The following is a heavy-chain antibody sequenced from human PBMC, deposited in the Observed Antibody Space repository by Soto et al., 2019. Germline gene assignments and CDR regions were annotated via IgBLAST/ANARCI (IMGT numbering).Heavy chain of an antibody. J-gene: IGHJ6*02. V-gene: IGHV3-30-3*01. Sequence: GGSLRLSCTASGFSFSSYAMYWFRQPPGKGLEWVAVISYDGSNKYYADSVKGRFTISRDNSKNTLYLQMNSLRAEDTAVYYCARDLGYYYDSSGSKSYYYGMDVWGQGTTVTVSS. CDR3: ARDLGYYYDSSGSKSYYYGMDV. D-gene: IGHD3-22*01. CDR2: ISYDGSNK. CDR1: GFSFSSYA.